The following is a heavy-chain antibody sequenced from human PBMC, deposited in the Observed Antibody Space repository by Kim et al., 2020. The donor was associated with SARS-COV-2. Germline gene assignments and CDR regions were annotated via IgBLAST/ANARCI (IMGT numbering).Heavy chain of an antibody. CDR3: AKDRNDPTVYYDYVWGSYRRYYYGMGV. D-gene: IGHD3-16*02. V-gene: IGHV3-23*01. J-gene: IGHJ6*02. CDR2: ISGSGGST. CDR1: GFTFSSYA. Sequence: GGSLRLSCAASGFTFSSYAMSWVRQAPGKGLEWVSAISGSGGSTYYADSVKGRFTISRDNSNNTLYLQMNSLRAEDTAVYYCAKDRNDPTVYYDYVWGSYRRYYYGMGVWGQGTTVTVSS.